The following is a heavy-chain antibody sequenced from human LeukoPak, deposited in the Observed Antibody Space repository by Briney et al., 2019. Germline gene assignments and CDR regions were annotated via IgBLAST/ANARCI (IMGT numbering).Heavy chain of an antibody. CDR2: ISSSSSTI. V-gene: IGHV3-48*01. J-gene: IGHJ3*02. D-gene: IGHD3-22*01. CDR1: GFTFSSYS. Sequence: GGSLRLSCAASGFTFSSYSMNWVRQAPGKGLEWVSYISSSSSTIYYADSVKGRFTISRDNAKNSLYLQMNSLRAEDTAVYFCAREPGYYDRAPGAFDIWGQGTMVTVSS. CDR3: AREPGYYDRAPGAFDI.